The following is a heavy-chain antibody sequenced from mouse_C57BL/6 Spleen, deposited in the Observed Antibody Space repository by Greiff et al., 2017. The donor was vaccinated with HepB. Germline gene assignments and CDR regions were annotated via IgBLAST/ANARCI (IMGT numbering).Heavy chain of an antibody. V-gene: IGHV1-81*01. D-gene: IGHD4-1*01. CDR1: GYTFTSYG. Sequence: VQLQQSGAELARPGASVKLSCKASGYTFTSYGISWVKQRPGQGLEWIGEIYPRSGNTYYNEKFKGKATLTVDKSSSTAYMELRSLTSEASAVFFCARPGTGRYFEVWGTGTTVTVSS. CDR3: ARPGTGRYFEV. CDR2: IYPRSGNT. J-gene: IGHJ1*03.